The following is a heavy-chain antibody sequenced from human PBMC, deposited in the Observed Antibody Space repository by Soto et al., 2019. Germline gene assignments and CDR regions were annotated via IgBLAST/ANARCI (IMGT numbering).Heavy chain of an antibody. D-gene: IGHD2-15*01. CDR3: ARWSD. J-gene: IGHJ4*02. V-gene: IGHV3-7*01. CDR1: GFTFKRYW. Sequence: EVQLVESGGGLVQPGGSLRLSCAASGFTFKRYWMSRVRQAPGKGLEWEANTNEDGSEKHYVDSVEGRFSISRDNAKNSLYLEMDSLRVEDTAVYYCARWSDWGQGTLVTVSS. CDR2: TNEDGSEK.